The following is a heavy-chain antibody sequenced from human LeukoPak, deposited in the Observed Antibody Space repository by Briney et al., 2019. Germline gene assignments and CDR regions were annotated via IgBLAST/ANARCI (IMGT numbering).Heavy chain of an antibody. CDR3: AKDKGVYCSGGSCYPADY. CDR2: IKQDETEK. D-gene: IGHD2-15*01. V-gene: IGHV3-7*03. CDR1: GFTFSNFW. Sequence: GGSLRLSCTASGFTFSNFWMGWVRQAPGKGLEWVANIKQDETEKFYLGSVKGRITISRDNSKSTLYLQMNSLRAEDTAIYYCAKDKGVYCSGGSCYPADYWGQGTLVTVSS. J-gene: IGHJ4*02.